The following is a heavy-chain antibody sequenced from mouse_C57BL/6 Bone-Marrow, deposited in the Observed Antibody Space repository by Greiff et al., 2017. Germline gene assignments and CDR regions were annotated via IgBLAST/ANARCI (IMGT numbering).Heavy chain of an antibody. CDR1: GYTFTSYW. CDR2: LNPSSGYT. Sequence: QVQLQQSGAELAKPGASVKLSCKASGYTFTSYWMHWVKPRPGQGLEWIGYLNPSSGYTKYNQKFKDKATLTADKSSSTAYMQLSSLTYEDSAVYYCANYGNPLTNAMDYWGQGTSVTVSS. D-gene: IGHD2-1*01. V-gene: IGHV1-7*01. CDR3: ANYGNPLTNAMDY. J-gene: IGHJ4*01.